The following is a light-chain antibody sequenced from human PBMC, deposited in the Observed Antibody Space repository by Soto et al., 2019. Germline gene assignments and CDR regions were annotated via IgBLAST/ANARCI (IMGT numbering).Light chain of an antibody. Sequence: QSALTQPASVSGSPGQSITISCTGTSSVVGGYNYVSWYQQHPGKAPKLMIYEVSNRPSGVSNRFSGSKSGNTASLTISGLQADDEANYYCSSYTSSTTLVLFGGGTQLTVL. CDR3: SSYTSSTTLVL. V-gene: IGLV2-14*01. J-gene: IGLJ2*01. CDR2: EVS. CDR1: SSVVGGYNY.